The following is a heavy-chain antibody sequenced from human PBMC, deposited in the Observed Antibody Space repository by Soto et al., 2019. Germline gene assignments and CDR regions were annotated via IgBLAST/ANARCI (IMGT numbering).Heavy chain of an antibody. CDR2: ISGSGGST. CDR3: ANTVRYDFWSGYYPNLEYNWFDP. Sequence: GGSLRLSCAASGFTFSSYAMSWVRQAPGKGLEWVSAISGSGGSTYYADSVKGRFTISRDNSKNTLYLQMNSLRAEDTAVYYCANTVRYDFWSGYYPNLEYNWFDPWVQGTLVTVSS. CDR1: GFTFSSYA. J-gene: IGHJ5*02. D-gene: IGHD3-3*01. V-gene: IGHV3-23*01.